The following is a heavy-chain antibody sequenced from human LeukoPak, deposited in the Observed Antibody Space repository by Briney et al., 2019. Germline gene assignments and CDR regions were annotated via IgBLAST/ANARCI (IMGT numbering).Heavy chain of an antibody. D-gene: IGHD6-19*01. J-gene: IGHJ4*02. V-gene: IGHV3-48*03. CDR2: ISSSGSTI. CDR3: AKSPSYSSGALFH. Sequence: PGGSLRLSCAASGFTFSSYEMNWVRQAPGKGLEWVSYISSSGSTIYYADSVKGRFTISRDNSKNTLYLQMNSLRAEDTAVYYCAKSPSYSSGALFHWGQGTLVTVSS. CDR1: GFTFSSYE.